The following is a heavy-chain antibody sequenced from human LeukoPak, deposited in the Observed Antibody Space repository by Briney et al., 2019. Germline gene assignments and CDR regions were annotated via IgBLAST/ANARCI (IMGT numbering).Heavy chain of an antibody. D-gene: IGHD3-10*01. CDR2: IIPIFGTA. CDR3: ASYYGSGSYDAGAFDI. J-gene: IGHJ3*02. CDR1: GYTFTGYY. Sequence: ASVKVSCKASGYTFTGYYMHWVRQAPGQGLEWMGGIIPIFGTANYAQKFQGRVTITADESTSTAYMELSSLRSEDTAVYYCASYYGSGSYDAGAFDIWGQGTMVTVSS. V-gene: IGHV1-69*13.